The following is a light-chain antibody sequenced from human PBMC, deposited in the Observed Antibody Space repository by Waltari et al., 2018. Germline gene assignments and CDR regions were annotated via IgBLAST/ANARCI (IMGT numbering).Light chain of an antibody. CDR1: SSDVGDYDF. CDR3: SSYAGSNTWV. J-gene: IGLJ3*02. V-gene: IGLV2-8*01. CDR2: EVS. Sequence: QSALTQPPSASESPGQSVTISCTGTSSDVGDYDFVSWYQHHPGKAPKIMIYEVSKRPSGFPVRFSGSKSGSTASLTVSGLQAEDEATYYCSSYAGSNTWVFGGGTKLTVL.